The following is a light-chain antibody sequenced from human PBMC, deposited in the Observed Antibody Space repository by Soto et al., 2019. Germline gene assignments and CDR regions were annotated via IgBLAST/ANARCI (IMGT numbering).Light chain of an antibody. CDR2: DDN. J-gene: IGLJ1*01. CDR3: GSWDSSLSAYV. Sequence: QSVLTQPPSVSAAPGQKVTISCSGSSSNIGGNSVSWYQQLPGPAPKLLLYDDNTPPSGIPHRFSGSKSGTSATLGITGFQTGEEADYYCGSWDSSLSAYVFGAGTKVTVL. CDR1: SSNIGGNS. V-gene: IGLV1-51*01.